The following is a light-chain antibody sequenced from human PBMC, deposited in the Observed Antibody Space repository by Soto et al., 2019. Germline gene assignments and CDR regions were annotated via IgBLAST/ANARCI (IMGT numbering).Light chain of an antibody. Sequence: QSALTQPASVSGSAGQSITISCSGTMRDVGAYNLVSWYQQPPGTATNLIIYEVRNRPSGISSRFSGSRSGNTASLTISGLQSEDEGYYYCSAYTARSTLVFGGGTKLTVL. CDR1: MRDVGAYNL. CDR3: SAYTARSTLV. V-gene: IGLV2-14*01. J-gene: IGLJ3*02. CDR2: EVR.